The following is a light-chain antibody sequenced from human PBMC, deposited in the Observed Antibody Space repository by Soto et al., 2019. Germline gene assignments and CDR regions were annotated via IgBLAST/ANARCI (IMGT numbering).Light chain of an antibody. CDR3: QSYDSSLEGV. Sequence: QSVLTQPPSVSGAPGQRVTISCTGSSSNIGAGYDVHWYPQLPGTAPKLLIYGNSNRPSGVPDRFSGSKSGTSASLAITGLQAEDEADYYCQSYDSSLEGVFGGGTKLTVL. V-gene: IGLV1-40*01. CDR2: GNS. J-gene: IGLJ3*02. CDR1: SSNIGAGYD.